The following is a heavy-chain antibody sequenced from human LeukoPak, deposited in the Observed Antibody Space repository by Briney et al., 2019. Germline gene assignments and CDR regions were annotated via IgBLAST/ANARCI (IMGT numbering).Heavy chain of an antibody. CDR2: IYPGDSDT. V-gene: IGHV5-51*01. CDR3: ARYHYNGSATYSHDYYSVYFTEA. CDR1: GYSFTSYS. J-gene: IGHJ6*03. Sequence: GESLKLSCKGSGYSFTSYSIGWVRQMPGKGLEWIGIIYPGDSDTRYSPSFQGQVTISADKSINTAYLQWSSLKASDTAVYYCARYHYNGSATYSHDYYSVYFTEAWGKRTTVTAS. D-gene: IGHD3-10*01.